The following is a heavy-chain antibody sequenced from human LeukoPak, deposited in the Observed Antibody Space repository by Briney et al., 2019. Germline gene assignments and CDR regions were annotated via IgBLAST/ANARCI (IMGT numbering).Heavy chain of an antibody. D-gene: IGHD1-14*01. CDR3: ARAENRAAYYYYYMDV. V-gene: IGHV4-59*01. CDR1: GGSISSYY. Sequence: PSETLSLTCTVSGGSISSYYWSWIRQPPGKGLEWIGYIYYSGSTNYNPSLKSRVTISVDTSKNQFSLKLSSVTAADTAVYYCARAENRAAYYYYYMDVWGKGTTVTVSS. J-gene: IGHJ6*03. CDR2: IYYSGST.